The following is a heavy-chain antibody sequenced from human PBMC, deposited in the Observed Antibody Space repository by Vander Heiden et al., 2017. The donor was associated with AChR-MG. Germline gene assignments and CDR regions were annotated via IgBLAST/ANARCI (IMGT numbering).Heavy chain of an antibody. J-gene: IGHJ6*02. Sequence: QMQLVQSGPEVKKPGTSVKVSCKASGFTFTSSAVQWVRQARGQRLEGMGWIAVGSGNRNYAQKSQERVTITRDLSTSTAYMGLSSLRSEDTAVYYCAADRGVGATISEDYYGMDVWGQGTTVTVSS. CDR3: AADRGVGATISEDYYGMDV. CDR2: IAVGSGNR. V-gene: IGHV1-58*01. D-gene: IGHD1-26*01. CDR1: GFTFTSSA.